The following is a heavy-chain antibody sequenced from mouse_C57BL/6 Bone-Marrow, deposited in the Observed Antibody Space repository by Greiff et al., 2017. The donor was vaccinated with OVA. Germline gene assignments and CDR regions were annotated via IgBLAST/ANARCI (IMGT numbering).Heavy chain of an antibody. CDR3: ARGEGLRRRNYFDY. CDR1: GYTFTSYW. CDR2: IDPSDSET. J-gene: IGHJ2*01. D-gene: IGHD2-4*01. V-gene: IGHV1-52*01. Sequence: QVHVKQPGAELVRPGSSVKLSCKASGYTFTSYWMHWVKQRPIQGLEWIGNIDPSDSETHYNQKFKDKATLTVDKSSSTAYMQLSSLTSEDSAVYYCARGEGLRRRNYFDYWGQGTTLTVSS.